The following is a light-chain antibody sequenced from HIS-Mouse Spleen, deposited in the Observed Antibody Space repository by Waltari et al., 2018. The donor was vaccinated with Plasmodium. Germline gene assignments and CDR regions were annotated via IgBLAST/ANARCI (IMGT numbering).Light chain of an antibody. CDR3: CSYAGSSTNWV. Sequence: QSALTQPASVSGSPGQSITISCTGTSSDVGSYNLVSWYQQHPGKAPKPMIYAGRKRPSGVANRFAGSKSGNTASLTISGLQAEDEADYYCCSYAGSSTNWVFGGGTKLTVL. J-gene: IGLJ3*02. CDR2: AGR. CDR1: SSDVGSYNL. V-gene: IGLV2-23*01.